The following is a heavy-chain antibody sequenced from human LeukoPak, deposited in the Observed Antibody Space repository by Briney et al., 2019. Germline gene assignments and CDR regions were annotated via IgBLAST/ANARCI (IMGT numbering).Heavy chain of an antibody. V-gene: IGHV3-9*01. Sequence: PGGSLRLSCAASGFTFDDYAMDWVRQAPGKGLEWVSGISWSSGSMGYADSVKGRFTISRDNAKNSLYLQMNSLRVEDTALYYCAKMSSSWGDAFDIWGQGTMVIVSS. CDR2: ISWSSGSM. D-gene: IGHD6-13*01. CDR3: AKMSSSWGDAFDI. J-gene: IGHJ3*02. CDR1: GFTFDDYA.